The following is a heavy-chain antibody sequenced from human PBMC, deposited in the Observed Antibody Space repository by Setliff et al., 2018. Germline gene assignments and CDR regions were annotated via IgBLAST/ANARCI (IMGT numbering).Heavy chain of an antibody. CDR1: GGSISSSY. CDR3: AKVIGGYPPKPSDY. Sequence: SETLSLTCNVSGGSISSSYWSWIRQSPGKGLEWIGYIFHTGSTNYNPSLKSRVSISVDKSRNTLYLQMTGLRTDDTAVYYCAKVIGGYPPKPSDYWGQGTLVTVSS. D-gene: IGHD3-16*02. V-gene: IGHV4-59*01. J-gene: IGHJ4*02. CDR2: IFHTGST.